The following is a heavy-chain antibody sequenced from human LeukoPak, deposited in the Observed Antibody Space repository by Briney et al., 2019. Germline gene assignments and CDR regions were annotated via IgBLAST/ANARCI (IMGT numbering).Heavy chain of an antibody. D-gene: IGHD6-13*01. Sequence: ASVKVSCKVSGYTLTELSMHWVRQAPGKGLGWMGGFDPEGGETIYAQKFQGRVTMTEDTSTDTAYMELSSLRSEDTAVYYCATEGHHSSSWYFDYWGQGTLVTVSS. V-gene: IGHV1-24*01. J-gene: IGHJ4*02. CDR2: FDPEGGET. CDR3: ATEGHHSSSWYFDY. CDR1: GYTLTELS.